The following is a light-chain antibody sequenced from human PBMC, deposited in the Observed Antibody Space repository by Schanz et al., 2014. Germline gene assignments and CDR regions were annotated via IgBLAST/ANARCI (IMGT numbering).Light chain of an antibody. V-gene: IGLV1-47*02. Sequence: SVLTQPPSASFPPFPLFPLSCSGSISNIVSNYVYWYQQLPGTAPKLLIYSNNQRPSGVPDRFSGSKSGTSASLTVSGLQAEDEADYYCSSYGGNLGVFGTGTKLTV. CDR3: SSYGGNLGV. CDR2: SNN. CDR1: ISNIVSNY. J-gene: IGLJ1*01.